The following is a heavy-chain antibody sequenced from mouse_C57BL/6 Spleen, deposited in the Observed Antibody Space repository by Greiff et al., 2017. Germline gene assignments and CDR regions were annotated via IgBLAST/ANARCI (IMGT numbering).Heavy chain of an antibody. Sequence: QVQLQQPGAELVRPGSSVKLSCKASGYTFTSYWMDWVKQRPGQGLEWIGNIYPSDSETHYNQKFKDKATLTVDKSSSTAYMQLSSLTSEDSAVYYCARPYYYGSRYYFDYWGQGTTLTVSS. CDR2: IYPSDSET. V-gene: IGHV1-61*01. CDR1: GYTFTSYW. D-gene: IGHD1-1*01. CDR3: ARPYYYGSRYYFDY. J-gene: IGHJ2*01.